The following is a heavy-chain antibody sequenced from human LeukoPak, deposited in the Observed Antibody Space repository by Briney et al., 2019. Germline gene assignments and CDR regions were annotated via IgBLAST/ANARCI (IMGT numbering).Heavy chain of an antibody. CDR3: ARLTLTGVGGRGWFDA. CDR2: MSYDENVADNEIP. D-gene: IGHD3-3*01. CDR1: GDSISNSGWS. V-gene: IGHV4-39*01. Sequence: SETLSLTCIVSGDSISNSGWSWGWIRQPPGKGLEWIGTMSYDENVADNEIPSYNPSLKSRVSISADTSKNQLSLKVNSVTAADTASYYCARLTLTGVGGRGWFDAWGQGTLVIVSS. J-gene: IGHJ5*02.